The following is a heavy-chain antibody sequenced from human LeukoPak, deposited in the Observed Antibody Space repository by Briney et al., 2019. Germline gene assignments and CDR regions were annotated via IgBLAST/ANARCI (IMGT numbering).Heavy chain of an antibody. CDR1: GGTFSSYA. CDR2: IIPIFGTA. J-gene: IGHJ6*02. D-gene: IGHD6-19*01. CDR3: ATPIPPIRSSGRLGHYGMDV. Sequence: SVKVSCKASGGTFSSYAISWVRQAPGQGLEWMGGIIPIFGTANYAQKFQGRVTITADESTSTAYMELSSLRSEDTAVYYCATPIPPIRSSGRLGHYGMDVWGQGTTVTVPS. V-gene: IGHV1-69*01.